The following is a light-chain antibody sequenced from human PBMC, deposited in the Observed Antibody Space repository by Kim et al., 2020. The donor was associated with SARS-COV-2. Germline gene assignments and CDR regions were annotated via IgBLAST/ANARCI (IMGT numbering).Light chain of an antibody. CDR3: HQYSKYPLT. CDR1: QDINNY. CDR2: GAS. J-gene: IGKJ5*01. Sequence: DIQMTQSPSSLSASIGDRVTITCQASQDINNYLDWYQQKPGGAPKRLIYGASRLETGVPSRFSGSGSGTDFTLTISSVQPEDIATYYCHQYSKYPLTFGQGTRVDIK. V-gene: IGKV1-33*01.